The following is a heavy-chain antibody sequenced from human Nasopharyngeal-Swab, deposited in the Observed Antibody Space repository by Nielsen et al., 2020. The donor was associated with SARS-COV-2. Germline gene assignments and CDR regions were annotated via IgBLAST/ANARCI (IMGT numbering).Heavy chain of an antibody. CDR3: VRALAEAGTYYFDY. D-gene: IGHD6-13*01. V-gene: IGHV3-23*01. CDR2: FSGTGGKT. Sequence: WIRQPPGKGPEWVSTFSGTGGKTYYVDSVKGRFTISRDNSKNTLFLQMNSLRAEDTAMYFCVRALAEAGTYYFDYWGQGTLVTVSS. J-gene: IGHJ4*02.